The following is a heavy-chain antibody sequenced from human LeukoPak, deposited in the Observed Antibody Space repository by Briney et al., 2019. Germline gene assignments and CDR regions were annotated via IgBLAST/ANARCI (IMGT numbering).Heavy chain of an antibody. V-gene: IGHV3-48*03. Sequence: PGGSLTHSCALSGFTVSSYELNWVRQAAVKGLEWVAHIASSDTNTYYADSGKGRITMSRDNPKNSLSLQMNVLRVEDPAVDYCAREGEGQGEDYWGQGTLVTVSS. CDR1: GFTVSSYE. J-gene: IGHJ4*02. CDR2: IASSDTNT. D-gene: IGHD3-16*01. CDR3: AREGEGQGEDY.